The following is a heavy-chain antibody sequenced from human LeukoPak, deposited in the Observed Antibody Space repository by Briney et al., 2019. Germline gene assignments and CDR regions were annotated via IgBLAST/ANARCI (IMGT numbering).Heavy chain of an antibody. D-gene: IGHD2-21*01. CDR1: GFTFSNSG. J-gene: IGHJ3*02. V-gene: IGHV3-23*01. CDR3: ARRGYSAFDI. CDR2: ISTDAGET. Sequence: GGSLRLSCAASGFTFSNSGMSWVRQAPGKGLEWVSAISTDAGETHYADSVKGRFTISRDNAKNSLYLQMNSLRAEDTAVYYCARRGYSAFDIWGQGTMVTVSS.